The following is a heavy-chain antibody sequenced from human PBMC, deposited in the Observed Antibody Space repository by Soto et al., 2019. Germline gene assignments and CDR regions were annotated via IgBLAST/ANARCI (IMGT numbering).Heavy chain of an antibody. J-gene: IGHJ6*02. V-gene: IGHV1-69*13. Sequence: GASLKVSCKASGGTFSSYAISWVRQAPGQGLEWMGGIIPIFGTANYAQKFQGRVTITADESTSTAYMELSSLRSEDTAVYYCARIAVAGTALDYYYYGMDVWGQGTTVTVSS. CDR2: IIPIFGTA. D-gene: IGHD6-19*01. CDR1: GGTFSSYA. CDR3: ARIAVAGTALDYYYYGMDV.